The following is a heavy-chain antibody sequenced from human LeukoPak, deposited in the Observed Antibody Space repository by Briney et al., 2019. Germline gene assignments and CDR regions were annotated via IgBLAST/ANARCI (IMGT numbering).Heavy chain of an antibody. CDR3: ARASLGVATIPIFDY. Sequence: ASVKVSCKASGYTFTSYYMHWVRQAPGQGLEWMGIINPSGGSTSYAQKFQGRVTMTRDMSTSTVYMELSSLRSEDTAVYYCARASLGVATIPIFDYWGQGTLVTVSS. D-gene: IGHD5-12*01. V-gene: IGHV1-46*01. CDR1: GYTFTSYY. CDR2: INPSGGST. J-gene: IGHJ4*02.